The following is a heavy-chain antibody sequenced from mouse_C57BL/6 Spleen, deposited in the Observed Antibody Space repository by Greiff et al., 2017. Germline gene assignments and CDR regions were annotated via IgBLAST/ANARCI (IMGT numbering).Heavy chain of an antibody. V-gene: IGHV1-26*01. CDR2: INPEDGGT. CDR1: GYTFTNYY. Sequence: VQLQQSGPELVKPGASVKISCKASGYTFTNYYMNWVKQSHGKSLEWIGDINPEDGGTSYNEKFKGKATLTVDKSSSTAYMQLRSLTSEDSAVYYCARGNYDYHGVYWGQGTTLTVSS. CDR3: ARGNYDYHGVY. D-gene: IGHD2-4*01. J-gene: IGHJ2*01.